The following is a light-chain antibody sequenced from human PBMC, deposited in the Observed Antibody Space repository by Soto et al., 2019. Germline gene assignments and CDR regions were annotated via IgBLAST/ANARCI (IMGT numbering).Light chain of an antibody. CDR2: GAS. CDR1: QSVSRN. J-gene: IGKJ1*01. CDR3: QQYNNWPPA. V-gene: IGKV3-15*01. Sequence: EIVMTQSPATLSVSPGERATLSCRASQSVSRNLAWYQQKPGQAPRLLIYGASTRATGIPARFSGSRSGTEFTLTISSLPSEDFAFYYCQQYNNWPPAFGQGTKVEIK.